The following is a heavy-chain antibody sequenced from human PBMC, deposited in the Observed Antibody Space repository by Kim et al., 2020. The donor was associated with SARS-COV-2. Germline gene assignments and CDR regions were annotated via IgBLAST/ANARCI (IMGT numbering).Heavy chain of an antibody. V-gene: IGHV3-30*03. CDR1: GFTFSSYG. Sequence: GGSLRLSCAASGFTFSSYGMHWVRQAPGKGLEWVAFISCDGSNKYYADSVKGRFTISRDNSKNTLYLQMNSLRAEDTAVYYCARDPADGWCGGATVAIAS. J-gene: IGHJ6*02. CDR2: ISCDGSNK. CDR3: ARDPADG.